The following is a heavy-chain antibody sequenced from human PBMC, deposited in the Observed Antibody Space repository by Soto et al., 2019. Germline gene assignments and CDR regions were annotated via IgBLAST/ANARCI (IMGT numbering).Heavy chain of an antibody. V-gene: IGHV3-74*01. D-gene: IGHD3-3*01. J-gene: IGHJ4*02. Sequence: GGSLRLSCAASEISFNFYWMHWVRQTPGKGIVWVSRINPVGTITNYADSVEGRFIISRDNAATTLYLQMNSLSAEDTAIYYCTSDTFGLRDSWGQGTLVTVSS. CDR2: INPVGTIT. CDR1: EISFNFYW. CDR3: TSDTFGLRDS.